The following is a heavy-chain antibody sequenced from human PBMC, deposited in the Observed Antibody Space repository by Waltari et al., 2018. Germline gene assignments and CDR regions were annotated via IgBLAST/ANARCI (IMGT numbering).Heavy chain of an antibody. Sequence: VQLVESGGGLVQPGGSLRLSCAASGFTFSSYWMSWVRQAPGKGLEWIGYIYYSGSTYYNPSLKSRVTISVDTSKNQFSLKLSSVTAADTAVYYCARYCSSTSCYAVDYWGQGTLVTVSS. CDR3: ARYCSSTSCYAVDY. V-gene: IGHV4-59*06. CDR1: GFTFSSYW. CDR2: IYYSGST. J-gene: IGHJ4*02. D-gene: IGHD2-2*01.